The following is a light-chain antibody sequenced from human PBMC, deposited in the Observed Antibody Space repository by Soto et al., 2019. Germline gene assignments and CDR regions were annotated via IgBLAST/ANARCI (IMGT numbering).Light chain of an antibody. CDR1: SSNIGINT. J-gene: IGLJ1*01. Sequence: QSVLTQPPSASGTPGQRVTISCSGGSSNIGINTVNWYQQLPGTAPKVLIYTDNERPSGVPDRFSGSKSGTSASLAINGLQSGDEADYYCTSFSSSTSLYVFGTGTKLTVL. V-gene: IGLV1-44*01. CDR2: TDN. CDR3: TSFSSSTSLYV.